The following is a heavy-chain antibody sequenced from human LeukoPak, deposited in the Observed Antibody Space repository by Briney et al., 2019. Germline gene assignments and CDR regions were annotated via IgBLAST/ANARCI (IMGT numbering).Heavy chain of an antibody. D-gene: IGHD3-3*01. CDR3: ARHAGLQRITIFGVVMPSYYMHV. J-gene: IGHJ6*03. CDR1: AGSISSYY. CDR2: IYYSGST. V-gene: IGHV4-59*08. Sequence: SETLSPSCTVSAGSISSYYWSWIRQPPGKGLEWTGYIYYSGSTNYNPSLKSRVTISVDTSKNQFSLKLSSVTAAATAVYYCARHAGLQRITIFGVVMPSYYMHVWGKSLTVTISS.